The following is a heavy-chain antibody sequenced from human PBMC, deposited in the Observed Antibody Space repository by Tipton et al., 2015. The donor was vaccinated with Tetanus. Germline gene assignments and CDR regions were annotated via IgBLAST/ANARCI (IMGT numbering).Heavy chain of an antibody. J-gene: IGHJ6*02. CDR3: AKHHNEKDYYYYGMDV. CDR2: INPDGSAK. CDR1: GFPFSRYW. D-gene: IGHD1-14*01. V-gene: IGHV3-7*03. Sequence: SLRLSCVASGFPFSRYWTTWVRQAPGKGLEWVANINPDGSAKYYVDSVKGRFTISRDNAKNSLYLHMNSLRAEDTAIYYCAKHHNEKDYYYYGMDVWGQGTTVTVSS.